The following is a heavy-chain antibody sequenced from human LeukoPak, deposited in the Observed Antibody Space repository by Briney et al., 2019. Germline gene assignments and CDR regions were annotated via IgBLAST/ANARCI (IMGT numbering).Heavy chain of an antibody. CDR3: ASLDTAKQPLANH. CDR1: GLTVSNHW. Sequence: HPGGPLRLSCVASGLTVSNHWMSWVRQAPGKGLEWVANIREERGQEYYVDSVKGRFTISKNSANNSLYLQMNTLRVEDTAMYYCASLDTAKQPLANHWGQGTLVTVSS. J-gene: IGHJ5*02. CDR2: IREERGQE. V-gene: IGHV3-7*03. D-gene: IGHD5-18*01.